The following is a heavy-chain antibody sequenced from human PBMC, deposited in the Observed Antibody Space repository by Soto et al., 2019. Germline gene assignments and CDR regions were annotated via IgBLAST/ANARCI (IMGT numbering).Heavy chain of an antibody. V-gene: IGHV6-1*01. J-gene: IGHJ3*02. CDR2: TYYASKWNN. CDR3: ARQWSSSGWIGYEI. D-gene: IGHD6-19*01. Sequence: TLSLTCAISGDSVSSNSVTWNWIRQSPSRGLEWLGKTYYASKWNNVYAGSVKSRIAINPDTSKNQVSLQLNSVTPEDTAVYYCARQWSSSGWIGYEIWGQGTMVTVSS. CDR1: GDSVSSNSVT.